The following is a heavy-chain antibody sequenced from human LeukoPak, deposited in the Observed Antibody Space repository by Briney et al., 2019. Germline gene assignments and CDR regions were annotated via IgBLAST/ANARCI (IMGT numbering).Heavy chain of an antibody. CDR1: GFTFSSYW. J-gene: IGHJ6*02. Sequence: GGSLRLSCAASGFTFSSYWMSWVRQAPGKGLEWVANIKQDGSEKYYVDSVKGRFTISRDNAKNSLYLQMNSLRAEDTAVYYCAKPLDYGDYSSKRYYYYYGMDVWGQGTTVTVSS. D-gene: IGHD4-17*01. CDR3: AKPLDYGDYSSKRYYYYYGMDV. CDR2: IKQDGSEK. V-gene: IGHV3-7*01.